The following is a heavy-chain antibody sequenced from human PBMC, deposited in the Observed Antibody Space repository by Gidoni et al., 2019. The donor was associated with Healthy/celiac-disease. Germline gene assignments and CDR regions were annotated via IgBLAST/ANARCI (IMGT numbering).Heavy chain of an antibody. CDR3: AREAVVVPAAMKGYYYYGMDV. Sequence: EVQLVESGGGLVQPGGSLRLSCAASGFTFSSYWMSWVRQAPGKGLEWVANIKQDGSEKYYVDSVKGRFTISRDNAKNSLYLQMNSLRAEDTAVYYCAREAVVVPAAMKGYYYYGMDVWGQGTTVTVSS. D-gene: IGHD2-2*01. V-gene: IGHV3-7*01. CDR2: IKQDGSEK. CDR1: GFTFSSYW. J-gene: IGHJ6*02.